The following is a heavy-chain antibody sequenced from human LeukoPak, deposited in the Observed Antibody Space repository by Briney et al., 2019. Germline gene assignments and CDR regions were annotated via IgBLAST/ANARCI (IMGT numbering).Heavy chain of an antibody. V-gene: IGHV3-23*01. CDR3: ATDRGYSGYGTFDY. CDR2: ISGDGSSS. J-gene: IGHJ4*02. CDR1: GFSFSSHA. D-gene: IGHD5-12*01. Sequence: GGSLRLSCEASGFSFSSHAMSWVRQDPGKGLEWVSSISGDGSSSYYADSVKGRFTISRDDSANTLYLQMNSLRAEDTALYYCATDRGYSGYGTFDYWGQGTLVSVSS.